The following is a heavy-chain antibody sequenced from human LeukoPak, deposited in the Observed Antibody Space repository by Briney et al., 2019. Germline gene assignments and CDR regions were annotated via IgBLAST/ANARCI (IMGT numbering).Heavy chain of an antibody. D-gene: IGHD3-3*01. Sequence: ASVRVSCTASGYTSTSYGTSWVRQAPGQGLEWMGWNSAYNGNTNYTQKLQGRVTMTTETSTTTAHIRLRRRRSGDTAVYYCARDTIVGVVTGNWFDPWGQGTLVTVSS. CDR3: ARDTIVGVVTGNWFDP. J-gene: IGHJ5*02. CDR1: GYTSTSYG. V-gene: IGHV1-18*01. CDR2: NSAYNGNT.